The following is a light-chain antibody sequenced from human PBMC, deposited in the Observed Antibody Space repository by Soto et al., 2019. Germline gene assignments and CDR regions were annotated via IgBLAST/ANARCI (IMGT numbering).Light chain of an antibody. CDR2: AAS. V-gene: IGKV1-39*01. CDR1: QTIYSN. Sequence: DSQMTQSPSSLSASVGDRVTITCRASQTIYSNLKWYQQKPGKAPNLLIYAASSLESGVPARFSGSGSGTHFTLTITGLQPEDFATYYCQQTYSSLPITFGQGTRLEIK. J-gene: IGKJ5*01. CDR3: QQTYSSLPIT.